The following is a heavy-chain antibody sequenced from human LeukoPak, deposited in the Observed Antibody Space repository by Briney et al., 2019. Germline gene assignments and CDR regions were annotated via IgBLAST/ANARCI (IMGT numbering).Heavy chain of an antibody. J-gene: IGHJ4*02. V-gene: IGHV4-39*07. CDR2: ISYSGSA. CDR3: ARERYYYGSGGLLDY. CDR1: GGSISSSSYY. D-gene: IGHD3-10*01. Sequence: TSETLSLTCTVSGGSISSSSYYWGWIRQPPGKGLEWIGSISYSGSAYYNPSLKSRVTISVDTSKNQFSLKLSSVTAADTAVYYCARERYYYGSGGLLDYWGQGTLVTVSS.